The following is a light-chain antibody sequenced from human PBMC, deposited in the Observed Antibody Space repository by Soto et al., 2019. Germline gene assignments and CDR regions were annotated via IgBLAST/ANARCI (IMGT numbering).Light chain of an antibody. CDR2: DVS. CDR1: SSDVGGYNL. V-gene: IGLV2-11*01. J-gene: IGLJ3*02. CDR3: CSNAGSYTWV. Sequence: QSALTQPRSVSGSPGQSVTISCSGSSSDVGGYNLVSWYQQHPGKAPKLMIYDVSKRPSGVPGRFSGSKSGNTASLTISGLQAEDEADYYCCSNAGSYTWVFGGGTKLTVL.